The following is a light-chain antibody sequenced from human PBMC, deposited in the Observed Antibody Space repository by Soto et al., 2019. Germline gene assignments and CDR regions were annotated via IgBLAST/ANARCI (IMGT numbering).Light chain of an antibody. Sequence: AIQMTQSPSSLSASVGVRVTVTCRASQGIRNDLGWYQQKPREAPKLLIYAASNLQSGVPSRFSGSGSGTDFTLTINSLQPEDFATYYCLQDYSYPRTSGHGTKVEMK. CDR2: AAS. CDR1: QGIRND. J-gene: IGKJ1*01. V-gene: IGKV1-6*01. CDR3: LQDYSYPRT.